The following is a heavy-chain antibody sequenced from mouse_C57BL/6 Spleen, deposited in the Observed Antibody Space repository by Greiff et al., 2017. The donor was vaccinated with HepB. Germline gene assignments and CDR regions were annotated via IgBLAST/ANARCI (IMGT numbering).Heavy chain of an antibody. CDR1: GYTFTSYD. CDR3: ATDSSGAVGY. V-gene: IGHV1-85*01. Sequence: QVQLKQSGPELVKPGASVKLSCKASGYTFTSYDINWVKQRPGQGLEWIGWIYPRDGSTKYNEKFKGRATLTVDTSSSTAYMELHSLTSEDSAVYFCATDSSGAVGYWGQGTTLTVSS. CDR2: IYPRDGST. J-gene: IGHJ2*01. D-gene: IGHD3-2*02.